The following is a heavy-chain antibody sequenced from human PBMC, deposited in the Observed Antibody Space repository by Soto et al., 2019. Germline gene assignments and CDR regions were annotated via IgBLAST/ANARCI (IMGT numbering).Heavy chain of an antibody. V-gene: IGHV6-1*01. D-gene: IGHD6-6*01. CDR2: TYYRSKWYN. CDR1: GDSVSSNSAA. Sequence: SQTLSLTCAISGDSVSSNSAACNWIRQSPSRGLEWLGRTYYRSKWYNDYAVSVKSRITINPDTSKNQFSLQLNSVTPEDTAVYYCARDKVDSSSHNTHPFDYWGQGTLVTVSS. CDR3: ARDKVDSSSHNTHPFDY. J-gene: IGHJ4*02.